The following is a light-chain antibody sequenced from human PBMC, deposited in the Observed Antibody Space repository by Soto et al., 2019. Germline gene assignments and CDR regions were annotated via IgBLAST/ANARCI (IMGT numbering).Light chain of an antibody. CDR3: HQYGNSPQT. V-gene: IGKV3-20*01. J-gene: IGKJ1*01. CDR2: GAS. CDR1: QSFSSAN. Sequence: EIVLTQSPGTLSLSPGERATLSCRASQSFSSANFAWYQQKPGQAPRLLIYGASSRATGIPDMFSGSGSGTVFTLTINILEPDDFAVYYCHQYGNSPQTFGQGTKV.